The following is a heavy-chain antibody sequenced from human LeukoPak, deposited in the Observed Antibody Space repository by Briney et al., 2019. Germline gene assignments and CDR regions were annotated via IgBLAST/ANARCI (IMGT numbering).Heavy chain of an antibody. Sequence: GGSLRPSFEASGFTLNSYSMNWVRQAPGKGLEWVSSISSSSYIYYADSVKGRFTISRDNAKNSLYLQMNSLRAEDTAVYYCARGYDYWGQGTLVTVSS. CDR1: GFTLNSYS. D-gene: IGHD5-18*01. V-gene: IGHV3-21*01. J-gene: IGHJ4*02. CDR2: ISSSSYI. CDR3: ARGYDY.